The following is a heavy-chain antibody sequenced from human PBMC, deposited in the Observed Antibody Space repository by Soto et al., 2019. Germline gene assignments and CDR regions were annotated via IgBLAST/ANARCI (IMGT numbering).Heavy chain of an antibody. J-gene: IGHJ6*02. CDR2: ISAYNGNT. Sequence: SVKASSRSPGYPLTGYGMSWVRQAPGQGLEWMGWISAYNGNTNYAKKLQGRVTMSTDTSTRTEYMQVRSLRSDDKAVYYCVRSSSTGGMDVWRQGTTVTFS. CDR3: VRSSSTGGMDV. V-gene: IGHV1-18*01. CDR1: GYPLTGYG. D-gene: IGHD6-6*01.